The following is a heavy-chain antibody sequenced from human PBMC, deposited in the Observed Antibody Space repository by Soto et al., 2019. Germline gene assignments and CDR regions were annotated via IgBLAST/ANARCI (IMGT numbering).Heavy chain of an antibody. CDR1: GGSIRSGGYS. Sequence: LHLQDSGSGLVKLSQTLSLTCAVSGGSIRSGGYSWSWIRQPPGKGLQWIGYIYPSGSTYYKPSLQRRVTISVDRSKCQFSLKLSSVTAADTGVYYCARERRYCSSTSCYAAWFDPWGQETLVTDSS. CDR2: IYPSGST. D-gene: IGHD2-2*01. J-gene: IGHJ5*02. CDR3: ARERRYCSSTSCYAAWFDP. V-gene: IGHV4-30-2*01.